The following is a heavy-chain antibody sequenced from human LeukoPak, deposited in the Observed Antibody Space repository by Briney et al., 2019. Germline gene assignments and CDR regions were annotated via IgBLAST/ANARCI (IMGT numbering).Heavy chain of an antibody. Sequence: GGSLRLSCAASGFTFSSYAMSWVRQAPGKGLEWVSAISGSGGSTYYADSVKGRFTISRDNSKNTLYLQMNSLRAEDTAVYYCAKDLNYGDFESPNFDYWGQGTLVTVSS. CDR2: ISGSGGST. V-gene: IGHV3-23*01. J-gene: IGHJ4*02. D-gene: IGHD4-17*01. CDR3: AKDLNYGDFESPNFDY. CDR1: GFTFSSYA.